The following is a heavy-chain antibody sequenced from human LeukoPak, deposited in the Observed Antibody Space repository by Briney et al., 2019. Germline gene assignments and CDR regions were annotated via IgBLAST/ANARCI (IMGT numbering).Heavy chain of an antibody. J-gene: IGHJ4*02. CDR2: IIPIFGTA. D-gene: IGHD6-19*01. Sequence: SVKVSCKASGGTFSSYAISWVRQAPGQGLEWMGGIIPIFGTANYAQKFQGRVTITADESTSTAYMELSSLRSEDTAVYYCAARIAVALGGELAYWGQGTLVTVSS. CDR3: AARIAVALGGELAY. V-gene: IGHV1-69*01. CDR1: GGTFSSYA.